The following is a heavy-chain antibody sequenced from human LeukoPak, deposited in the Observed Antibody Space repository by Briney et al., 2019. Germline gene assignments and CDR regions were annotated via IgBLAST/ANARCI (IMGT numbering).Heavy chain of an antibody. CDR2: ISSSSRYI. CDR1: GFSFSSYE. J-gene: IGHJ4*02. CDR3: ARAPAHYYDSSDHYYVGESYFDY. D-gene: IGHD3-22*01. Sequence: GGSLRLSCEASGFSFSSYEMNWVRQAPGKGLEWVSSISSSSRYIYYADSVKGRFTISRDSAKNSLYLQMNSLRAEDTAVYYCARAPAHYYDSSDHYYVGESYFDYWGQGTLVTVSS. V-gene: IGHV3-21*01.